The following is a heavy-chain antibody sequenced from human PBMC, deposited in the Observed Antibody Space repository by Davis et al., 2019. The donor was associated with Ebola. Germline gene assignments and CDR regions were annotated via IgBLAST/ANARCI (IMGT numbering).Heavy chain of an antibody. Sequence: ASVKVSCKVSGYTLTELSMHWVRQAPGKGLEWMGGFDPEYGEAIYAQKFQGRVTMTEDTSTDTAYMELSSLRSEDTAMYYCAIGGTTGGFDYWGQGALVTVSS. D-gene: IGHD1-14*01. CDR2: FDPEYGEA. V-gene: IGHV1-24*01. J-gene: IGHJ4*02. CDR1: GYTLTELS. CDR3: AIGGTTGGFDY.